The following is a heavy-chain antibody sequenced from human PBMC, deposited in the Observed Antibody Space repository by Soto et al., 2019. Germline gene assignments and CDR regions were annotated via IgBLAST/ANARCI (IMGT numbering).Heavy chain of an antibody. J-gene: IGHJ4*02. CDR2: IIPILGIA. D-gene: IGHD6-13*01. Sequence: SVKVSCKASGGTFSSYTISWVRQAPGQGLEWMGRIIPILGIANYAQKFQGRVTITADKSTSTAYMELSSLRSEDTAVYYCARDRGIAAAGTVDDYWGQGTLVTVSS. V-gene: IGHV1-69*04. CDR1: GGTFSSYT. CDR3: ARDRGIAAAGTVDDY.